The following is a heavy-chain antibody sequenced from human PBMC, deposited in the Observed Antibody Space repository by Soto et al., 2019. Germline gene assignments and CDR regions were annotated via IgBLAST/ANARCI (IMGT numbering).Heavy chain of an antibody. CDR2: LYDVDGS. J-gene: IGHJ3*01. D-gene: IGHD1-1*01. CDR1: GLTISGKKY. CDR3: ATWHEREHAYDV. Sequence: DVQRVESGGGLIQPGESLRLSCAAFGLTISGKKYVAWFRQAPGKGLEWVSALYDVDGSFYADSVKGRFTTSSDSSKTTVYLQMNDLRPDDTAVYYCATWHEREHAYDVWGEGKTVTVSS. V-gene: IGHV3-53*01.